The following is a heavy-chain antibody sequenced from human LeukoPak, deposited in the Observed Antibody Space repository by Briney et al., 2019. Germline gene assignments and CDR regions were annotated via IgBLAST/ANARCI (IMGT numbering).Heavy chain of an antibody. D-gene: IGHD1-26*01. CDR2: LNGGGDTT. J-gene: IGHJ4*02. V-gene: IGHV3-23*01. CDR1: GFTFSSYG. Sequence: GGSLRLSCVASGFTFSSYGMSWVRQAPGKGLEWVSSLNGGGDTTYYADSVKGRFTISRDNAKNSLYLQMNSLRAEDTAVYYCASGLAFIVGAPNPLHWGQGTLVTVSS. CDR3: ASGLAFIVGAPNPLH.